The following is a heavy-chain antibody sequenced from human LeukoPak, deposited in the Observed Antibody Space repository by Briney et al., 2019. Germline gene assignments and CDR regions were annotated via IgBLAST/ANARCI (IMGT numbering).Heavy chain of an antibody. Sequence: PSETLSLTCTVSGGSISSYYWSWIRQPPGKGLEWIAYIYYSGSTNYNPSLKSRVTISVDTSKNQFSLKLRSVTAADTAVYYCARCGHGDYFIPDYYYYYMDVWGKGTTVTVSS. CDR2: IYYSGST. V-gene: IGHV4-59*01. CDR3: ARCGHGDYFIPDYYYYYMDV. J-gene: IGHJ6*03. D-gene: IGHD4-17*01. CDR1: GGSISSYY.